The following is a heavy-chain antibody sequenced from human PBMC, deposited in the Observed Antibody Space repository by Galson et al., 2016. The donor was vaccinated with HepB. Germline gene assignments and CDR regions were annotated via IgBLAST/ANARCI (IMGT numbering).Heavy chain of an antibody. V-gene: IGHV1-69*13. J-gene: IGHJ3*02. Sequence: SVKVSCKASGGTVRSYAISWVRQAPGQGLEWMGGIIPMFGTAHYAQRFQGRVTITADESTNTAYMELSSLRFEDTAVYYCARDAPVESDAFDIWGQGTRVTVSS. CDR3: ARDAPVESDAFDI. CDR1: GGTVRSYA. CDR2: IIPMFGTA. D-gene: IGHD5-24*01.